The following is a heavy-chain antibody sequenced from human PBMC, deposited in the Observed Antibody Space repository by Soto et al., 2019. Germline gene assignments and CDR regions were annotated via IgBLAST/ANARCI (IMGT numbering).Heavy chain of an antibody. CDR2: INPNSGGT. CDR1: GYTLTGYY. CDR3: ARASTHYDILTGYTRKYYFDY. J-gene: IGHJ4*02. V-gene: IGHV1-2*04. Sequence: ASVKVSCKASGYTLTGYYMHWVRQAPGQGLEWMGWINPNSGGTNYAQKFQGWVTMTRDTSISTAYMELSRLRSDDTAVYYCARASTHYDILTGYTRKYYFDYWGQGTLVTVSS. D-gene: IGHD3-9*01.